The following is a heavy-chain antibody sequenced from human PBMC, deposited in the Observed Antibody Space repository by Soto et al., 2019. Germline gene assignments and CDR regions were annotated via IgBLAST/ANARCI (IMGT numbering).Heavy chain of an antibody. Sequence: QVQLVESGGGVVQPGRSLRLSCAASGFTFSSYAMHWVRQAPGKGLEWVAVISYDGSNKYYADSVKGRFTISRDNSKNTLYLQMNSLRAEDTAVYYCARDVGSGRRPYWGQGTLVTVS. V-gene: IGHV3-30-3*01. CDR1: GFTFSSYA. D-gene: IGHD6-19*01. J-gene: IGHJ4*02. CDR3: ARDVGSGRRPY. CDR2: ISYDGSNK.